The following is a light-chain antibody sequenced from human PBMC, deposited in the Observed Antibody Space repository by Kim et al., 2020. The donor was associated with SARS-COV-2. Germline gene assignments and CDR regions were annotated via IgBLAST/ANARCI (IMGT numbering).Light chain of an antibody. Sequence: EILMTQSPATLSVSPGERATLSCRASQSVRSNLAWYQQKPGQAPRLLIYVASTRATGIPARFSGSGSGTEFTLTISNLQSEDFAVYYCQQFNNWPYTFGQGTKLEI. CDR2: VAS. CDR1: QSVRSN. J-gene: IGKJ2*01. CDR3: QQFNNWPYT. V-gene: IGKV3-15*01.